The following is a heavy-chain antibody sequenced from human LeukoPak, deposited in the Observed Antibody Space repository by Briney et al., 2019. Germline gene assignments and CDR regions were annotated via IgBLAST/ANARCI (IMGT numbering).Heavy chain of an antibody. V-gene: IGHV4-39*01. CDR2: IYYSGST. CDR1: GGSISSSSYY. D-gene: IGHD1-26*01. J-gene: IGHJ4*02. CDR3: ARHEGDSGSYPFDY. Sequence: PSETLSLTCTVSGGSISSSSYYWGWIRQPPGKGLEWIGSIYYSGSTYYNPSLKSRVTISVDTSKNQFSLKLSSVTAADTGVYYCARHEGDSGSYPFDYWGQGTLVTVSS.